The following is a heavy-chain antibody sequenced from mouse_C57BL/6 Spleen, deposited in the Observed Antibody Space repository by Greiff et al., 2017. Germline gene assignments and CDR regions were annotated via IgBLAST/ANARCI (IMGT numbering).Heavy chain of an antibody. CDR1: GFTFSDYY. CDR3: ARQKDYGNYFDY. V-gene: IGHV5-12*01. J-gene: IGHJ2*01. Sequence: VVESGGGLVQPGGSLKLSCAASGFTFSDYYMYWVRQTPEKRLEWVAYISNGGGSTYYPDTVKGRFTISRDNAKNTLYLQMSRLKSEDTAMYYCARQKDYGNYFDYWGQGTTLTVSS. CDR2: ISNGGGST. D-gene: IGHD2-1*01.